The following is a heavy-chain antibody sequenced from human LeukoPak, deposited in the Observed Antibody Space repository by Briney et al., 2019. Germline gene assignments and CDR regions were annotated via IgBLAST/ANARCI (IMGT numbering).Heavy chain of an antibody. CDR2: ISGSGGST. D-gene: IGHD1-7*01. J-gene: IGHJ5*02. V-gene: IGHV3-23*01. CDR3: AKAQGWNYENWFDP. CDR1: GLTFSSYA. Sequence: GGSLRLSCAASGLTFSSYAMSWVRQAPGKGLEWVSAISGSGGSTYYADSVKGRFTISRDNSKNTLYLQMNSLRAEDTAVYYCAKAQGWNYENWFDPWGQGTLVTVSS.